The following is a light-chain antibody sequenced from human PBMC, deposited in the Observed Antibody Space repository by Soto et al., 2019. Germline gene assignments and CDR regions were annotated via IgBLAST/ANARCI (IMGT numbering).Light chain of an antibody. V-gene: IGLV1-51*01. CDR2: DNN. CDR1: SSNIGNNY. J-gene: IGLJ2*01. CDR3: GTWDSRLRVVV. Sequence: QSVLTQPPSVSAAPRQKVTISCSGSSSNIGNNYVSWYHRVPGTAPKLLIYDNNERPSGIPDRFSGSKSGTPATLDITGLQTGDEGDYYCGTWDSRLRVVVFGGGTKLTVL.